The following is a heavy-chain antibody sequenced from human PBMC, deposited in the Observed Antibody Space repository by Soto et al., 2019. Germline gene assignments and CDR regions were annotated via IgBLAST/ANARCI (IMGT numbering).Heavy chain of an antibody. V-gene: IGHV3-15*01. J-gene: IGHJ4*02. CDR3: TTERRLLWFGELYPPNFDY. CDR1: GFTFSNAW. CDR2: IKSKTDGGTT. Sequence: GGSLRLSCAASGFTFSNAWMSWVRQAPGKGLEWVGRIKSKTDGGTTDYAAPVKGRFTISRDDSKNTLYLQMNSLKTEDTAVYYCTTERRLLWFGELYPPNFDYWGQGTLVTVSS. D-gene: IGHD3-10*01.